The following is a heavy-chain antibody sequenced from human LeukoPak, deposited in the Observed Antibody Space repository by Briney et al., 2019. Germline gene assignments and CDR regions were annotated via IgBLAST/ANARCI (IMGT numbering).Heavy chain of an antibody. V-gene: IGHV4-4*07. D-gene: IGHD1-26*01. Sequence: SETLSLTCDVSGDSIRSYWWGWVRQPAGKGLEWIGRIYATGSTKFNPSLKSRLTMSMDTSTNQFSLKLTAVTAAGRAVYFCARQGYTASYYFLDSWSQGTLVTVSS. J-gene: IGHJ4*02. CDR1: GDSIRSYW. CDR3: ARQGYTASYYFLDS. CDR2: IYATGST.